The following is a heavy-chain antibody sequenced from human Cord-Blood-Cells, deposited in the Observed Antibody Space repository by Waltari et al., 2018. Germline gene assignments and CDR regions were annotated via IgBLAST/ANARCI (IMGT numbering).Heavy chain of an antibody. Sequence: QLQLQESGPGLVKPSETLSLTCTVSGGSISSSSYYWGWIRQPPGKGLEWIGSIYYSGSTYYNPSLKSRVTISVDTSKTQFSLKLSSVTTADTAVYYCASRDIGSSWQLFDYWGQGTLVTVSS. J-gene: IGHJ4*02. CDR2: IYYSGST. CDR3: ASRDIGSSWQLFDY. D-gene: IGHD6-13*01. V-gene: IGHV4-39*01. CDR1: GGSISSSSYY.